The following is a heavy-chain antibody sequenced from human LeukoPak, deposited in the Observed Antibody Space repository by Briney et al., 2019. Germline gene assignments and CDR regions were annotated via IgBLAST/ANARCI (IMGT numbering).Heavy chain of an antibody. CDR1: GYTFTGYY. CDR3: AREPSLMRAAGTVYFQH. V-gene: IGHV1-2*02. Sequence: GASVKVSCKASGYTFTGYYMHWVRQAPGQGLEWMGWINPNSGGTNYAQKFQGRVTMTRDTSISTAYMELSRLRSDDTAVYYCAREPSLMRAAGTVYFQHWGQGTLVTVSS. CDR2: INPNSGGT. D-gene: IGHD6-13*01. J-gene: IGHJ1*01.